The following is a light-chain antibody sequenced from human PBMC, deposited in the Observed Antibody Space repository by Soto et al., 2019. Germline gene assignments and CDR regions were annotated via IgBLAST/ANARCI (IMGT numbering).Light chain of an antibody. CDR3: QQLNSYPLT. CDR2: AAS. CDR1: QSISNY. J-gene: IGKJ4*01. V-gene: IGKV1-9*01. Sequence: DIQLTQSPSSLSASVGDRVSISCRASQSISNYLNWYQQKPGKAPKVLIFAASRLQSGVPSRFSGSGSGTDFTLTISSLEPEDFATYYCQQLNSYPLTFGGGTKVDI.